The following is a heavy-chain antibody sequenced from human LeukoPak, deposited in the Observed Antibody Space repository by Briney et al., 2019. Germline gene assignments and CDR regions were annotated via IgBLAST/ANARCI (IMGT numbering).Heavy chain of an antibody. CDR2: ISSSCSNI. J-gene: IGHJ4*02. CDR3: ARDPWDYCSGSYGIPDDY. D-gene: IGHD3-10*01. V-gene: IGHV3-48*01. CDR1: GFTLSSYS. Sequence: GGSLRLSCAASGFTLSSYSMNWVRQAPGKGLERVSYISSSCSNIYYVASVKGRFTISRDNAKNTLYLQMNSLRAEDTAVYYCARDPWDYCSGSYGIPDDYWGQGTLVTVSS.